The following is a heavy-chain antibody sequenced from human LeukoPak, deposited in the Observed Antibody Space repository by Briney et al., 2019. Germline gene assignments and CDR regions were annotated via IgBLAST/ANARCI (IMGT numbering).Heavy chain of an antibody. D-gene: IGHD3-10*01. V-gene: IGHV1-2*02. CDR1: GYTFTGYY. CDR3: ARSLYYYGSGSYYLSGY. Sequence: ASVKVSCKASGYTFTGYYMHWVRQAPGQGLEWMGWINPNGGGTNYAQKFQGRVTMTRDTSISTAYMELSRLRSDDTAVYYCARSLYYYGSGSYYLSGYWGQGTLVTVSS. CDR2: INPNGGGT. J-gene: IGHJ4*02.